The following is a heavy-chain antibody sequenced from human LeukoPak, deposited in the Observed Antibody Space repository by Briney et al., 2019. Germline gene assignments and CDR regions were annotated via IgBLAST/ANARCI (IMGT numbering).Heavy chain of an antibody. D-gene: IGHD2-15*01. CDR3: ARDDGWRVVVVAATDGFDY. CDR2: IYYSGST. V-gene: IGHV4-39*07. Sequence: PSETLSLTCTVSGGSISSSSYYWGWIRQPPGKGLEWIGSIYYSGSTYYNPSLKSRATISVDTSKNQFSLKLSSVTAADTAVYYCARDDGWRVVVVAATDGFDYWGQGTLVTVSS. J-gene: IGHJ4*02. CDR1: GGSISSSSYY.